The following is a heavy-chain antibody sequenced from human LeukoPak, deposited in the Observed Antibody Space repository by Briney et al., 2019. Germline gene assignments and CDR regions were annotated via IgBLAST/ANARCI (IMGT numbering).Heavy chain of an antibody. V-gene: IGHV3-9*01. J-gene: IGHJ6*02. CDR3: ARVSSPEASGAAFGAVITNYYYYGMDV. D-gene: IGHD3-3*01. Sequence: PGGSLRLSCAASGFSFDDYVMHWVRQAPGKGLEWVSGISWNSGSIGYADSVKGRFTISRDNAKNSLYLQMNSLRAEDTAVYYCARVSSPEASGAAFGAVITNYYYYGMDVWGQGTTVTVSS. CDR1: GFSFDDYV. CDR2: ISWNSGSI.